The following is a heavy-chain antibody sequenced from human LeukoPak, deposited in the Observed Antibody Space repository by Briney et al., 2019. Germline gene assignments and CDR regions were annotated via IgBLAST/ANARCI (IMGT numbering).Heavy chain of an antibody. V-gene: IGHV1-24*01. J-gene: IGHJ4*02. Sequence: GASVKVSCKVSGYTLTELSMHWVRQAPGKGLEWMGGFDPEDGETIYARKFQGRVTMTEDTSIDTAYMELSSLRSKDTAVYYCATEGRDGYNFDYWGQGTLVTVSS. CDR3: ATEGRDGYNFDY. D-gene: IGHD5-24*01. CDR2: FDPEDGET. CDR1: GYTLTELS.